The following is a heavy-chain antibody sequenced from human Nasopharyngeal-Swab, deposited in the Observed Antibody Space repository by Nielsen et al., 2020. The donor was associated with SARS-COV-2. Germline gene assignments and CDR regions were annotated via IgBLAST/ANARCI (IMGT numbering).Heavy chain of an antibody. Sequence: GESLKISCLASGFTFDDFTMHWVRQAPGKGLEWVSLITWDGDSTSYGDSVKGRFTMSRDNTENSLYLEMNSLRTEDTALYYCAKAGGTTVAFDSWGQGTLVTVSS. CDR1: GFTFDDFT. J-gene: IGHJ4*02. CDR2: ITWDGDST. CDR3: AKAGGTTVAFDS. V-gene: IGHV3-43*01. D-gene: IGHD4-23*01.